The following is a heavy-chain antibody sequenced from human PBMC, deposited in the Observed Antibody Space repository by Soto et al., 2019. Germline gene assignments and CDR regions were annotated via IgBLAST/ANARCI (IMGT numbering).Heavy chain of an antibody. CDR1: GDSVSSNSAA. CDR3: ARGQLRLLEWSLTYYYYGMDV. Sequence: SQTLSLTCAISGDSVSSNSAAWNWIRQSPSRGLEWLGRTYYRSKWYNDYAVSVKSRITINPDTSKNQFSLQLNSVTPEDTAVYYCARGQLRLLEWSLTYYYYGMDVWGQGTTVTVSS. CDR2: TYYRSKWYN. J-gene: IGHJ6*02. V-gene: IGHV6-1*01. D-gene: IGHD3-3*01.